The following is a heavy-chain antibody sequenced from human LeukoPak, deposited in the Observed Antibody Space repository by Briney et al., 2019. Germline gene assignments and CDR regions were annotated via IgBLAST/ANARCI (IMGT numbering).Heavy chain of an antibody. CDR3: ARGLSKLGWLRYPLDY. CDR2: INHSGST. V-gene: IGHV4-39*07. J-gene: IGHJ4*02. D-gene: IGHD5-12*01. Sequence: SETLSLTCTVSGVSISSGGYYWRWIRQPPGKGLEWIGEINHSGSTNYNPSLKSRVTISVDTSKNQFSLKLSSVTAADTAVYYCARGLSKLGWLRYPLDYWGQGTLVTVSS. CDR1: GVSISSGGYY.